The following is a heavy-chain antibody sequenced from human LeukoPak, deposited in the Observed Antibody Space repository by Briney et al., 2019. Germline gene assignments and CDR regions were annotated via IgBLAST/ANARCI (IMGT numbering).Heavy chain of an antibody. CDR2: VNTDGGNT. CDR1: GFTFDNYR. Sequence: GGSLRLSCAASGFTFDNYRMSWVCQAPGKGLEWVSTVNTDGGNTYYADSVKGRFTISRDNSKSTLILQMNSLRVEDTALYYCTKRVKYGGTWDHFADWGQGTLVTVSS. V-gene: IGHV3-23*01. J-gene: IGHJ4*02. D-gene: IGHD1-26*01. CDR3: TKRVKYGGTWDHFAD.